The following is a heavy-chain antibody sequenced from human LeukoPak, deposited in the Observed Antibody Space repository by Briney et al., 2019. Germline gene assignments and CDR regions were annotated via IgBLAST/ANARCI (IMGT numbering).Heavy chain of an antibody. Sequence: PGGSLRLSCAASGFTFNNYDMHWVRQGPGVGLEWVAFIRYDGGNECYADSVKGRFTISRDNSKNTLYLQMNSLRAEDTAVYYCVGDFDYWGQGTLVTVSS. CDR2: IRYDGGNE. CDR3: VGDFDY. D-gene: IGHD3-16*01. CDR1: GFTFNNYD. V-gene: IGHV3-30*02. J-gene: IGHJ4*02.